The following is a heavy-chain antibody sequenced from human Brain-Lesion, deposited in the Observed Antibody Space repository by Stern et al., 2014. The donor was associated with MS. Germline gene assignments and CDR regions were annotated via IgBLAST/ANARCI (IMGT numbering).Heavy chain of an antibody. D-gene: IGHD1-14*01. CDR1: GFTFDDYA. J-gene: IGHJ4*02. CDR3: ARDITGSSAYFAY. CDR2: ISWNSGPI. V-gene: IGHV3-9*01. Sequence: EVQLVESGGDLVQPGRSLRLSCAAFGFTFDDYAMHLVRQAPGKGLEWVAGISWNSGPIGYADSVKGRFTTSRDNAYSSLYLQMNSLRPEDTALYYCARDITGSSAYFAYWGQGTLVTVSS.